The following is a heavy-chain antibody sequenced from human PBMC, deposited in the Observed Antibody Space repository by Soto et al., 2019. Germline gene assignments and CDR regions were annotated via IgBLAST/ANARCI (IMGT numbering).Heavy chain of an antibody. CDR3: AGGRIGTRRYY. D-gene: IGHD2-2*01. J-gene: IGHJ4*02. CDR2: IYHSGST. V-gene: IGHV4-30-2*01. CDR1: GGSISSGGYS. Sequence: QLQLQESGSGLVKPSQTLSLTCAVSGGSISSGGYSWSWIRQPPGKGLEWIGYIYHSGSTYYNPSLKSRVSISVDRSKNQFSLKLSFVTAADTAVYYCAGGRIGTRRYYWGQGTLVTVSS.